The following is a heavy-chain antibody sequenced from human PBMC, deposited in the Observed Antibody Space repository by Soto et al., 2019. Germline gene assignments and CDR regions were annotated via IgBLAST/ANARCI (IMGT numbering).Heavy chain of an antibody. V-gene: IGHV2-5*02. CDR3: AHKGPEDWPLDY. Sequence: QITLKESGPTLVRPTQTLTLTCAFSGFSLSTSGVGVGWIRQPPGKALEWLAVIYWDDSKHYSPSLRSRLTITKDTSKNQLLLTMTNMDPMDPGTYYCAHKGPEDWPLDYWGQGTLVTVSS. CDR2: IYWDDSK. J-gene: IGHJ4*02. CDR1: GFSLSTSGVG. D-gene: IGHD3-9*01.